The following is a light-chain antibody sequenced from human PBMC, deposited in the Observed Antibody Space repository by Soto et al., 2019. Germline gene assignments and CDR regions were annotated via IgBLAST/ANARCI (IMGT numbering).Light chain of an antibody. CDR2: AAS. CDR1: QSISNH. CDR3: QQSYSSPPT. J-gene: IGKJ1*01. Sequence: IQLAQSPSSLSASVEDRVIITCRASQSISNHLNWYQQKPGKAPKLLIFAASSLQSGVPSRFSGSRSGPDFTLTISSLLPEDFATYYCQQSYSSPPTFGQGTKV. V-gene: IGKV1-39*01.